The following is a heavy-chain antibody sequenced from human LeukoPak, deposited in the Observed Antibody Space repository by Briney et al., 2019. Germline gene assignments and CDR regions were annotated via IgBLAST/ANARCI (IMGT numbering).Heavy chain of an antibody. D-gene: IGHD3-10*01. Sequence: GGSLRLSCAASGFTFSSYGMHWVRQAPGKGLEWVAVISYDESNKYYADSVKGRFTISRDNAKNSLYLQMNSLRAEDTAVYYCARAIWFGESLNFDYWGQGTLVTVSS. CDR1: GFTFSSYG. CDR2: ISYDESNK. V-gene: IGHV3-30*03. CDR3: ARAIWFGESLNFDY. J-gene: IGHJ4*02.